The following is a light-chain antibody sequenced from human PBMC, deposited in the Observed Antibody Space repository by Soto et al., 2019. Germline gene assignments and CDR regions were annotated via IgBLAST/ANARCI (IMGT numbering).Light chain of an antibody. V-gene: IGLV2-14*01. CDR3: CSYAGSSNWV. J-gene: IGLJ3*02. CDR1: SSDVGGYNY. Sequence: QSVLTQPASVSGSPGQSITISCTGTSSDVGGYNYVSWYQQHPGKAPKLMIYAVTDRPSGVSSRFSGSKSGNTASLTISGLQAEDEADYYCCSYAGSSNWVFGGGTKLTVL. CDR2: AVT.